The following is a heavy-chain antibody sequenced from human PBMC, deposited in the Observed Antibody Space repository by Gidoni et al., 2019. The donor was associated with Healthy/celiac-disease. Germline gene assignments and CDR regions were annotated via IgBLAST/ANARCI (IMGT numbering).Heavy chain of an antibody. CDR3: ARGSQYSPYYYYYMDV. Sequence: GGVVQPGRSLRLSCAASGFTFSSYGMHWVRQAPGKGLEWVAVIWYDGSNKYYADSVKGRFTISRDNSKNTLYLQMNSLRAEDTAVYYCARGSQYSPYYYYYMDVWGKGTTVTVSS. V-gene: IGHV3-33*01. J-gene: IGHJ6*03. D-gene: IGHD2-21*01. CDR2: IWYDGSNK. CDR1: GFTFSSYG.